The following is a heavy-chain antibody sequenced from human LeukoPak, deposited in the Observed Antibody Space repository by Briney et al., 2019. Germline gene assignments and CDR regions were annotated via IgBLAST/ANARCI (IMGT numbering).Heavy chain of an antibody. CDR3: AGRRKEVAAFDD. CDR2: LHSDGTT. V-gene: IGHV3-66*01. D-gene: IGHD2-15*01. J-gene: IGHJ4*02. Sequence: GESLRLSCAASGFAVSVNYMTWVRLAPGKGLEWVSLLHSDGTTYYAESVKGRFTISTDNSKNTLYLQMNSLRVEDTALYYCAGRRKEVAAFDDWGQGTLVTVSS. CDR1: GFAVSVNY.